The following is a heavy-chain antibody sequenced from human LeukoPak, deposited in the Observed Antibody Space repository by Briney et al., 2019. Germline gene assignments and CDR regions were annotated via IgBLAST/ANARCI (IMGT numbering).Heavy chain of an antibody. CDR3: ARLLYGMDV. D-gene: IGHD2-21*01. CDR2: IGTTGAFR. J-gene: IGHJ6*02. CDR1: GFIFSDYF. Sequence: GGSLRLSCAASGFIFSDYFMAWIRQAPGKGLQWLSYIGTTGAFRTYADSVKGRFTISRHNSKNTLYLQMNSLRAKDTAVYYCARLLYGMDVWGQGTTVTVSS. V-gene: IGHV3-11*03.